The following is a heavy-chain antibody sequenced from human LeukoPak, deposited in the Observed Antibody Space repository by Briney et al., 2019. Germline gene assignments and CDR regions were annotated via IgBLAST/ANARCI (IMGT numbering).Heavy chain of an antibody. CDR3: VRSSYGYSVYMGV. CDR1: AYTFSSYG. J-gene: IGHJ6*03. Sequence: GRSLRLSCAGTAYTFSSYGMKWGRLAPRKGLEWVSSMRPNSNSEKYADSVRRLSIISRTNTKHSLHLLMTSLRAEDTTVYYCVRSSYGYSVYMGVWGKGATVTVSS. V-gene: IGHV3-48*01. D-gene: IGHD3-16*01. CDR2: MRPNSNSE.